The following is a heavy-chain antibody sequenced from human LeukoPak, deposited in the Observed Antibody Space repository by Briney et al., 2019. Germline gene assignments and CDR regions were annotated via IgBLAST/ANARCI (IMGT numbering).Heavy chain of an antibody. CDR2: ISGSGGST. J-gene: IGHJ4*02. V-gene: IGHV3-23*01. D-gene: IGHD6-19*01. CDR1: GFTFSSYA. Sequence: VGSLRLSCAASGFTFSSYAMSWVRQAPGKGLEWVSAISGSGGSTYYADSVKGRFTISRDNSKNTLYLQMNSLRAEDTAVYYCAKDLPRPQWLGYFDYWGQGTLVTVSS. CDR3: AKDLPRPQWLGYFDY.